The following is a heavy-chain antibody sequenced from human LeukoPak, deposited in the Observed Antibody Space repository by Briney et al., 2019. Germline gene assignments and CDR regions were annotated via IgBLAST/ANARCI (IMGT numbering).Heavy chain of an antibody. CDR2: IFTRGST. Sequence: PSETLSLTCTVSGGSISSYYWSWIRQPAGKGLEWIGGIFTRGSTTYNPSLKSRVTMSVDTSKNKFPLKLSSVTAADTAVDYCARDCTIAAAGICYYYYYGMDVWGQGTTVTVSS. V-gene: IGHV4-4*07. J-gene: IGHJ6*02. CDR1: GGSISSYY. D-gene: IGHD6-13*01. CDR3: ARDCTIAAAGICYYYYYGMDV.